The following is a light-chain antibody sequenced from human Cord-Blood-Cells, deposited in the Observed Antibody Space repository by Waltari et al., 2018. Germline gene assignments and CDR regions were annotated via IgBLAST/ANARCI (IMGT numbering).Light chain of an antibody. V-gene: IGLV2-14*01. CDR1: SSDVGGYNY. CDR3: SSYTSSRV. J-gene: IGLJ3*02. CDR2: NVG. Sequence: QSALTQPASVSGSPGQSITISCTGTSSDVGGYNYVSWYQQHPGKAPKLMFYNVGKRPSGVSNRFSGSKSGNTASLTISGLQAEDEADYYCSSYTSSRVFGGGTKLTVL.